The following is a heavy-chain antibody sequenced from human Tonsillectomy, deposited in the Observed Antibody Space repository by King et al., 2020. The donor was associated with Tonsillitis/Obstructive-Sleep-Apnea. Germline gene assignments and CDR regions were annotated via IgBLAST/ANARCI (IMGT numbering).Heavy chain of an antibody. J-gene: IGHJ4*02. D-gene: IGHD3-3*01. V-gene: IGHV2-5*02. Sequence: ISLKESGPTLVKPTQTLTLTCTFSGLSLITSGVGVGGSRQPPGTALEWLAHLHSAADTCDSPSLKSRLTITKDTSKNQVVLKMTNMDPVDTATYYCAHHRIFGVVSFDYWGQGTLVTVSS. CDR2: LHSAADT. CDR3: AHHRIFGVVSFDY. CDR1: GLSLITSGVG.